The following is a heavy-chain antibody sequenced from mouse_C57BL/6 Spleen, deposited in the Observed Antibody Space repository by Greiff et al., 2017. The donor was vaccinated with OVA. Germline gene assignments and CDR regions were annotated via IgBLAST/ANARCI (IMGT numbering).Heavy chain of an antibody. CDR2: IRNKANGYTT. Sequence: EVQRVESGGGLVQPGGSLSLSCAASGFTFTDYYMSWVRQPPGKALEWLGFIRNKANGYTTEYSASVKGRFTISRDNSQSILYLQMNALRAEDSATYYCARFDYDGYPWFAYWGQGTLVTVSA. V-gene: IGHV7-3*01. CDR1: GFTFTDYY. CDR3: ARFDYDGYPWFAY. J-gene: IGHJ3*01. D-gene: IGHD2-3*01.